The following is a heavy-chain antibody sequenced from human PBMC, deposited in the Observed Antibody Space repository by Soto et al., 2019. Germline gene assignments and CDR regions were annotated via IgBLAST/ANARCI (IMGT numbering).Heavy chain of an antibody. D-gene: IGHD1-26*01. Sequence: GGSLRLSCAASGFTFSSYSMNWVRQAPGKGLEWVSSISSSSSYIYYADSVKGRFTISRDNAKNSLYLQMNSLRAEDTAVYYCSRYLINSGSYYIFDYWGQGTLVTVSS. CDR3: SRYLINSGSYYIFDY. CDR1: GFTFSSYS. CDR2: ISSSSSYI. J-gene: IGHJ4*02. V-gene: IGHV3-21*01.